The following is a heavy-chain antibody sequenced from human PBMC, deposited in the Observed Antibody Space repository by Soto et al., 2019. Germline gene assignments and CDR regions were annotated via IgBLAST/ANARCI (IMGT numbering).Heavy chain of an antibody. J-gene: IGHJ3*02. Sequence: LRLSCAASGFTFSSYGMHWVRQAPGKGLEWVAVISYDGSNKYYADSVKGRFTISRDNSKNTLYLQMNSLRAEDTAVYYCAKGGRGSGSYYNVGAFDIWGQGTMVTVSS. D-gene: IGHD3-10*01. V-gene: IGHV3-30*18. CDR1: GFTFSSYG. CDR3: AKGGRGSGSYYNVGAFDI. CDR2: ISYDGSNK.